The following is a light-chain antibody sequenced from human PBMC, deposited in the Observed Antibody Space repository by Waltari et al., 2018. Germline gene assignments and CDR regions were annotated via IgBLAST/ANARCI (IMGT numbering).Light chain of an antibody. CDR1: QDIRSY. CDR3: QQHDNFPYT. Sequence: DIQMTQSPSSLSASVGDTVIITCQATQDIRSYLNWFKQKPGKAPKLLIYGASNLETGVPSRFSGSGSETDFTLTISGLQPEDFATYYCQQHDNFPYTFGQGTKLEI. CDR2: GAS. J-gene: IGKJ2*01. V-gene: IGKV1-33*01.